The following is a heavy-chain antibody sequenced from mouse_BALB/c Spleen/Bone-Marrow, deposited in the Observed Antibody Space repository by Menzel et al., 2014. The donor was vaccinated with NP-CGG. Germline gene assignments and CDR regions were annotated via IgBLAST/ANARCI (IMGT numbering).Heavy chain of an antibody. V-gene: IGHV4-1*02. CDR1: GFDFSRYW. CDR2: INPDSSTI. D-gene: IGHD1-1*01. CDR3: ERVSYSGKFAN. Sequence: EVKLMESGGGLVQPGGSLKLSCAASGFDFSRYWMRWVRPAPGKGLEWIGEINPDSSTINYTPSLKDNFIISRDNAKNTLSLQMSKVRSEGTALYYCERVSYSGKFANWGQGALVTVSA. J-gene: IGHJ3*01.